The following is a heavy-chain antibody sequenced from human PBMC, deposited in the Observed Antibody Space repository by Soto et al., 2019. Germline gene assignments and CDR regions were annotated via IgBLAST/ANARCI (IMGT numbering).Heavy chain of an antibody. J-gene: IGHJ5*02. D-gene: IGHD3-22*01. CDR3: ARGWGYDSNDDYYAS. CDR1: GGTFSRHA. V-gene: IGHV1-69*01. Sequence: QVQLVQSGAEVRKPGSSVKVSCKASGGTFSRHAISWVRQAPGQGLEWMGGIIPIFGTANHAQKFQGRVTIIADESTSTVYMELSSLRSEDTAMYYCARGWGYDSNDDYYASWGQGTLVIVSS. CDR2: IIPIFGTA.